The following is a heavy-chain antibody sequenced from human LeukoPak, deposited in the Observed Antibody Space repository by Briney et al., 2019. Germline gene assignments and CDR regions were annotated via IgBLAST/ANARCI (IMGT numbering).Heavy chain of an antibody. CDR3: AGYDHSNYLAY. V-gene: IGHV4-4*08. Sequence: PSETLSLTCTVSGVSISSNYWSWIQQPPGKGLEWNGLEWIGYIHANGDTKYNPSLNSRVTISLDSSRSQLSLNLRSLTAADTALYFCAGYDHSNYLAYWGQGILVTFSS. CDR1: GVSISSNY. J-gene: IGHJ4*02. CDR2: IHANGDT. D-gene: IGHD4-11*01.